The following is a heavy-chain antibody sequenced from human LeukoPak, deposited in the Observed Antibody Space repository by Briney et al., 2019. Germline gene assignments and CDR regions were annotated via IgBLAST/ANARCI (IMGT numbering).Heavy chain of an antibody. V-gene: IGHV1-24*01. CDR2: FDPEDGET. Sequence: GASVKVSCKVSGYTLTELSRHWVRQAPGKGREGMGGFDPEDGETIYAQKFQGRVTMTEDTSTDTAYMELSSLRSEDTAVYYCATAEYSSSSLDYWGQGTLVTVSS. CDR1: GYTLTELS. CDR3: ATAEYSSSSLDY. D-gene: IGHD6-6*01. J-gene: IGHJ4*02.